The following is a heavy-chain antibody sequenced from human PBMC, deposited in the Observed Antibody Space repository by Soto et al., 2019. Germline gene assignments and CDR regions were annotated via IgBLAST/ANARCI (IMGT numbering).Heavy chain of an antibody. V-gene: IGHV1-18*04. CDR2: ISAYDGST. CDR1: GYTFSAYG. Sequence: QVNLVQSGAEMKKPGASLRVSCKASGYTFSAYGFTWVRQCPGQGLEWLGWISAYDGSTNYAQKVQDRVTMTTDTSTRTVFLDLRSLTPDDTAVYYCARGQIAGSFFDHWGQGTRVTVSS. CDR3: ARGQIAGSFFDH. D-gene: IGHD2-15*01. J-gene: IGHJ4*02.